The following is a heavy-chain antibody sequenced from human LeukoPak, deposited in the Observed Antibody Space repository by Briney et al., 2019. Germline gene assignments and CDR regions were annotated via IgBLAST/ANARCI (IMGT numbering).Heavy chain of an antibody. J-gene: IGHJ4*02. Sequence: GGSLRLSCAASGFTFSSYAMHWVRQAPGKGLEWVAVISYDGSNKYYADSVKGRFTISRDNSKNTLYLQMNSLRAEDTAVYYCAKDSYSSNWYYFDYWGQGTLVTVSS. V-gene: IGHV3-30-3*01. D-gene: IGHD6-13*01. CDR3: AKDSYSSNWYYFDY. CDR2: ISYDGSNK. CDR1: GFTFSSYA.